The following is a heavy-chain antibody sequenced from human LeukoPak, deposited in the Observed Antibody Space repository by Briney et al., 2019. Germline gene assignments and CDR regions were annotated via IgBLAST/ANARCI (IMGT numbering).Heavy chain of an antibody. V-gene: IGHV3-23*01. J-gene: IGHJ4*02. CDR3: AKRPSSSGWYPDY. Sequence: PGGSLRLSCAASGFTFSSYAMSWVRQAPGKGLEWVSAISGGGTSTYYADSVKGRFTISRDNSKNTLYLQMNSLRAEDTAVYYCAKRPSSSGWYPDYWGQGTLVTVS. CDR2: ISGGGTST. D-gene: IGHD6-19*01. CDR1: GFTFSSYA.